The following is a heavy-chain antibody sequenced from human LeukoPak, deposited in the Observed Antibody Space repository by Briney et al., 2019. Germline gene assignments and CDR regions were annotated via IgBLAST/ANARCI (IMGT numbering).Heavy chain of an antibody. Sequence: PGGSLRLSCAASGFTVSSNYMSWVRQAPGKGLEWVSVIYSGGTTYYADSVKGRFTISRDNSKNILYLQMNSLRAEDTAFYYCARDKAVNAADWGQGTLVTVSS. CDR1: GFTVSSNY. D-gene: IGHD4-17*01. CDR2: IYSGGTT. V-gene: IGHV3-53*01. J-gene: IGHJ4*02. CDR3: ARDKAVNAAD.